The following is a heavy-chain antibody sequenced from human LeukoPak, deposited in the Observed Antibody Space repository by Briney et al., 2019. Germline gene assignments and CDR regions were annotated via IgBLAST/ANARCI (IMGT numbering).Heavy chain of an antibody. CDR3: ARLVGASWFDS. CDR1: GDSVSTNSAT. V-gene: IGHV6-1*01. CDR2: AYYRSKWSN. D-gene: IGHD1-26*01. Sequence: SQTLSLTCAISGDSVSTNSATWTWLRQSPSRGLEWLGRAYYRSKWSNDYAVSMKSRITINPDTSKNQFSLQLNSVTPEDTAVYYCARLVGASWFDSWGQGTLVTVSS. J-gene: IGHJ5*01.